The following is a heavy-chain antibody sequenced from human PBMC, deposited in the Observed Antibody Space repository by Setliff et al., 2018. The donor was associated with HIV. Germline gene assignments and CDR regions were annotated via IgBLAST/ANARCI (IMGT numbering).Heavy chain of an antibody. V-gene: IGHV1-18*01. Sequence: ASVKVSCKASGHSFTSYGLNWVRQAPGQGLEWMGWISVYNGYTNYAQKLQDRVTLTTDTASSTSYMELRSLRSDDTAMYYCARIRAGALLNAFDIWAQGTMVTVSS. D-gene: IGHD1-26*01. CDR3: ARIRAGALLNAFDI. J-gene: IGHJ3*02. CDR1: GHSFTSYG. CDR2: ISVYNGYT.